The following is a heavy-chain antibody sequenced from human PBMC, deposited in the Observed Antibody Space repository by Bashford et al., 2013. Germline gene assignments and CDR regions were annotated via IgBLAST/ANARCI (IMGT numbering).Heavy chain of an antibody. J-gene: IGHJ3*02. CDR3: ATRKTSGSYHSAFDI. D-gene: IGHD1-26*01. CDR2: IIPILGTA. V-gene: IGHV1-69*04. CDR1: GGTFSSYA. Sequence: SVKVSCKASGGTFSSYAISWVRQAPGQGLEWMGRIIPILGTANYAQKFQGRVTITADKSTSTAYMELSSLRSEDTAVYYCATRKTSGSYHSAFDIWGQGTMVTVSS.